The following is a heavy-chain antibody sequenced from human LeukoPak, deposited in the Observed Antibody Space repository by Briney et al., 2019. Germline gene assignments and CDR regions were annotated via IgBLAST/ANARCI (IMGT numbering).Heavy chain of an antibody. J-gene: IGHJ4*02. CDR3: ARDITGSFDY. CDR1: GGSISSGGYS. V-gene: IGHV4-39*07. CDR2: IYYSGST. Sequence: PSETLSLTCAVSGGSISSGGYSWSWIRQPPGKGLEWIGSIYYSGSTYYNPSLKSRVTISVDTSKNQFSLKLSSVTAADTAVYYCARDITGSFDYWGQGNLVTVSS. D-gene: IGHD1-14*01.